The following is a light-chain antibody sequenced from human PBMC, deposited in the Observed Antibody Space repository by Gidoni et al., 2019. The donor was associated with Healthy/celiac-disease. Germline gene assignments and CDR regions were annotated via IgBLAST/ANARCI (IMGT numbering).Light chain of an antibody. CDR2: DAS. CDR3: QQYDNIPSLT. CDR1: QDISNY. J-gene: IGKJ4*01. Sequence: IQITQSPSSLSASVGDRVTITCQASQDISNYLNWYQQKPGQAPKLLIYDASNVKTGVPSRFSGSGSRTEVTVTISSRQAEDIATEYCQQYDNIPSLTFGGGTKVEIK. V-gene: IGKV1-33*01.